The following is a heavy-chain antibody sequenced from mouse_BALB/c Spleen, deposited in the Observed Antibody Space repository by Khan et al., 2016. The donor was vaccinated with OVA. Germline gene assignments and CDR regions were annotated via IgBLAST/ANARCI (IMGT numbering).Heavy chain of an antibody. D-gene: IGHD1-2*01. J-gene: IGHJ3*01. V-gene: IGHV1-77*01. CDR3: ARRNYFGYPFAY. CDR2: INPGSGDI. CDR1: GYTFTDFY. Sequence: QVQLKQSGAELARPGASVKLSCKASGYTFTDFYINWVKQRTGQGLEWIGEINPGSGDIYYNEKFKGKATLTADKSSSTAYMQLSSLTSEDSAVYFCARRNYFGYPFAYWGQGTLVTVSA.